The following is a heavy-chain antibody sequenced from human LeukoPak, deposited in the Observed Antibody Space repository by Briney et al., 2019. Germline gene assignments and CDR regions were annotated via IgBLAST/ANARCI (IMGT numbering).Heavy chain of an antibody. CDR1: GFSFGSYP. CDR3: AREDGKFDY. J-gene: IGHJ4*02. Sequence: GGSLRLSCVVSGFSFGSYPMSWVRQAPGKGLEWVANIRPDVDEKHYVESVRGRFTISRDNAKNLLYLQMNSLRADDTAVYYCAREDGKFDYWGQGTLVTVSP. CDR2: IRPDVDEK. V-gene: IGHV3-7*01.